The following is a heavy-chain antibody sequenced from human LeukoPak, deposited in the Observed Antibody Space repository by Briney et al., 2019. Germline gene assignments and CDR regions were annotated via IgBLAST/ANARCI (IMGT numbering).Heavy chain of an antibody. D-gene: IGHD6-13*01. CDR2: INSDGSST. Sequence: GGSLRLSCAASGFTFSSYWMHWVRQAPGKGLVWVSRINSDGSSTSYADSVKGRFTISRDNALNSLYLQMNSLRAEDTAIYYCARSIPYGTTWYGRSDYWGQGTLVTVSS. V-gene: IGHV3-74*01. J-gene: IGHJ4*02. CDR1: GFTFSSYW. CDR3: ARSIPYGTTWYGRSDY.